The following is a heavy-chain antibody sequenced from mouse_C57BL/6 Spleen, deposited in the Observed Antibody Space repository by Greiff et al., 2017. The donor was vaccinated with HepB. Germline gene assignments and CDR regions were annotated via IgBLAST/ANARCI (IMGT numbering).Heavy chain of an antibody. J-gene: IGHJ3*01. CDR3: ARGATVVGAY. CDR1: GYTFTSYW. V-gene: IGHV1-64*01. CDR2: IHPNSGST. D-gene: IGHD1-1*01. Sequence: QVHVKQPGAELVKPGASVKLSCKASGYTFTSYWMHWVKQRPGQGLEWIGMIHPNSGSTNYNEKFKSKATLTVDKSSSTAYMQLSSLTSEDSAVYYCARGATVVGAYWGQGTLVTVSA.